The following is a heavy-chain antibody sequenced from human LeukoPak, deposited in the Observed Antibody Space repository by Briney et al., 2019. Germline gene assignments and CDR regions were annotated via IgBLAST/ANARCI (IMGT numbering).Heavy chain of an antibody. J-gene: IGHJ3*01. CDR2: INPNSGDT. Sequence: ASVKVSCKASGYTFSDYYLYWVRQAPGQGLEWMGWINPNSGDTEYAQQFQGRVTMTRATSISTAYMELRSLRSDDTAVYYCTRDRDTVLDFWGQGTMVIVSS. CDR1: GYTFSDYY. V-gene: IGHV1-2*02. CDR3: TRDRDTVLDF.